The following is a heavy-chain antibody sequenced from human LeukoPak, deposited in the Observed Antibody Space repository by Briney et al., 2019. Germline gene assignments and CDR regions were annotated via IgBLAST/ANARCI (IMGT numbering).Heavy chain of an antibody. CDR1: GFTFSSYA. CDR2: ISGSGGST. J-gene: IGHJ4*02. V-gene: IGHV3-23*01. CDR3: ARKNSSGWYVRGVYFDY. Sequence: GGSLRLSCAASGFTFSSYAMSWVRQAPGKGLGWVSAISGSGGSTYYADSVKGRFTISRDNSKNTLYLQMNSLRAEDTAVYYCARKNSSGWYVRGVYFDYWGQGTLVTVSS. D-gene: IGHD6-19*01.